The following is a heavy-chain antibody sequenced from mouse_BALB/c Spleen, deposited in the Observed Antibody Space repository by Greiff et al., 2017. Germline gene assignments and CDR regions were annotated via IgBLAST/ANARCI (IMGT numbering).Heavy chain of an antibody. CDR3: TRPYGNYGAMDY. CDR1: GFTFSNYW. V-gene: IGHV6-6*02. CDR2: IRLKSNNYAT. J-gene: IGHJ4*01. D-gene: IGHD2-1*01. Sequence: EVQVVESGGGLVQPGGSMKLSCVASGFTFSNYWMNWVRQSPEKGLEWVAEIRLKSNNYATHYAESVKGRFTISRDDSKSSVYLQMNNLRAEDTGIYYCTRPYGNYGAMDYWGQGTSVTVSS.